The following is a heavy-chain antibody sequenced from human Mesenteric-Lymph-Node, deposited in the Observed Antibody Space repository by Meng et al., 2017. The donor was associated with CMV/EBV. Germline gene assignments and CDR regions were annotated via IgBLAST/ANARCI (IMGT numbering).Heavy chain of an antibody. CDR3: ARDYSVTGWPPDY. Sequence: GESLKISCAASGFTFSSYAMHWVRQAPGKGLEWVAFISYDGSNKYYADSAKGRFTTSKDNSKNTLYLQMNSLRPEDTAVYYCARDYSVTGWPPDYWGQGTLVTVSS. D-gene: IGHD6-19*01. J-gene: IGHJ4*02. CDR1: GFTFSSYA. V-gene: IGHV3-30*04. CDR2: ISYDGSNK.